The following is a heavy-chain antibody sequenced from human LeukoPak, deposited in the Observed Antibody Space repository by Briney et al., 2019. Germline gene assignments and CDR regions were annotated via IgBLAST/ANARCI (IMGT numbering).Heavy chain of an antibody. Sequence: SQTLSLTCAISGDSVSTNSATWYWIRQSPSRGLEWLGRTYYRSKWHNDYAVSVKSRITINPDTSKNQFSLQLNSVTPEDTAVYYCARGGGTYTYSAPLDYWGQGTLVTVSS. CDR1: GDSVSTNSAT. CDR2: TYYRSKWHN. D-gene: IGHD2-15*01. V-gene: IGHV6-1*01. CDR3: ARGGGTYTYSAPLDY. J-gene: IGHJ4*02.